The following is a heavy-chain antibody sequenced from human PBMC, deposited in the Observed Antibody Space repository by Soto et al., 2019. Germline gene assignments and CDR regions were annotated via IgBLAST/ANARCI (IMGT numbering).Heavy chain of an antibody. CDR1: GYTFTSYY. D-gene: IGHD3-9*01. CDR2: INPSGGST. J-gene: IGHJ4*02. Sequence: QVQLVQSGAEVKKPGASVKVSCKASGYTFTSYYMHWVRQAPGQGLEWMGIINPSGGSTSYAQKFQGRVPMTRGTSTSTVYMELSSLRSEDTAVYYCARDLADYDILTGYLDYWGQGTLVTVSS. CDR3: ARDLADYDILTGYLDY. V-gene: IGHV1-46*01.